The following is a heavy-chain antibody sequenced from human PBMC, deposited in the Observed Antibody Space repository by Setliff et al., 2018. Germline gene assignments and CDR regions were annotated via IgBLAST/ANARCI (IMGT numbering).Heavy chain of an antibody. CDR2: IYYSGST. D-gene: IGHD1-1*01. J-gene: IGHJ4*02. Sequence: SETLSLTCTVSGGSISSYYWSWIRQSPGKGLEWIGYIYYSGSTNYNPSLKSRVTISVDTSKNQFSLKLSSVAAADTAVYYCATLRTSTHFDYWGQGTLVTVSS. V-gene: IGHV4-59*08. CDR3: ATLRTSTHFDY. CDR1: GGSISSYY.